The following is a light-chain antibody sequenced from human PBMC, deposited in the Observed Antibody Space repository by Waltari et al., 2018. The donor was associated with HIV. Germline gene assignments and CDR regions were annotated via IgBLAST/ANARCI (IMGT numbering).Light chain of an antibody. Sequence: QSVLPQPPSASGTPGQRVTISCSGSSANIGTTTVSWYQQVPGTAPKLLIYNNNHRPSWVPDRFSGSKSGTSASLAISGLQSEDEADYYCAACDDSLNGYVFGTGTKVTVL. CDR1: SANIGTTT. J-gene: IGLJ1*01. V-gene: IGLV1-44*01. CDR2: NNN. CDR3: AACDDSLNGYV.